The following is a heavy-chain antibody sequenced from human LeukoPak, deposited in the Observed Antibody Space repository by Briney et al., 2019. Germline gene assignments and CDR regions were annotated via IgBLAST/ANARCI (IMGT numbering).Heavy chain of an antibody. CDR1: GYTFTDYY. D-gene: IGHD3-10*01. CDR2: INPNSGGT. V-gene: IGHV1-2*02. CDR3: ARDPYYSNNYYYYGMDV. J-gene: IGHJ6*02. Sequence: GASVKVSFKASGYTFTDYYIHWVRQAPGQGLEWMGWINPNSGGTDYAQKFQGRVTMTRDTSISTAYMELSRLRSDDTAVYYCARDPYYSNNYYYYGMDVWGQGTTVTVSS.